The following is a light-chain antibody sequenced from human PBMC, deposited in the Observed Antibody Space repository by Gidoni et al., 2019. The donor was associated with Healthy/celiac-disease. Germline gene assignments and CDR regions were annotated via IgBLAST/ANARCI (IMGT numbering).Light chain of an antibody. J-gene: IGKJ1*01. V-gene: IGKV1-6*01. Sequence: AIQTTQSPSSLSASVGDRVTHTCRASQGSRKDLGWDQQKPGKAPKLMIYAASSLQSEVPSMCSGSGSGTDFTLTISSLQTEDFSTYYCLQDYNFPRTFXXXTKVEIK. CDR2: AAS. CDR1: QGSRKD. CDR3: LQDYNFPRT.